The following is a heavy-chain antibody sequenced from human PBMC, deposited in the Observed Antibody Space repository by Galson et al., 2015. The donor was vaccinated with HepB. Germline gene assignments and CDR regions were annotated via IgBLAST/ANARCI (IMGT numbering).Heavy chain of an antibody. D-gene: IGHD2-15*01. CDR2: ISRSSGTT. CDR1: GFTFSSYS. CDR3: ARDKGGGSWDYYFDY. V-gene: IGHV3-48*04. J-gene: IGHJ4*02. Sequence: SLRLSCAASGFTFSSYSMNWVRQAPGKGLEWISSISRSSGTTYYADSVKGRFIISRDNAKTSLYLQMNSLRVDDTAVYYCARDKGGGSWDYYFDYWGRGTLVTV.